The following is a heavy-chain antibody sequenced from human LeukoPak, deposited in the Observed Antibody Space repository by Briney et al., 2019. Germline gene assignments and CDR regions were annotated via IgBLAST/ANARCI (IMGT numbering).Heavy chain of an antibody. D-gene: IGHD5/OR15-5a*01. Sequence: GGSLRLSCAASGFTFSTYWVNWVRQAPGKGLECVANIKQDGSEKYYVDSVKGRFTISRDNANNSMYLQMNSLRAEDTAVYYCAKASRAGDSVDYWGQGTLVTVSS. J-gene: IGHJ4*02. V-gene: IGHV3-7*03. CDR3: AKASRAGDSVDY. CDR2: IKQDGSEK. CDR1: GFTFSTYW.